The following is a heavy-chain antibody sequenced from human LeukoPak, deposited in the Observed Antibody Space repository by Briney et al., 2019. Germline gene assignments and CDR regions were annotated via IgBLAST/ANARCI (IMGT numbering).Heavy chain of an antibody. CDR2: IKQDGSEK. CDR1: GFTFSSYW. D-gene: IGHD5-12*01. CDR3: ARVDIVATISKYYFDY. V-gene: IGHV3-7*01. J-gene: IGHJ4*02. Sequence: GGSLRLSCAASGFTFSSYWMSWVRQAPGKGLEWVANIKQDGSEKYYVDSVKGRFTISRDNAKNPLYLQMNSLRAEDTAVYYCARVDIVATISKYYFDYWGQGTLVTVSS.